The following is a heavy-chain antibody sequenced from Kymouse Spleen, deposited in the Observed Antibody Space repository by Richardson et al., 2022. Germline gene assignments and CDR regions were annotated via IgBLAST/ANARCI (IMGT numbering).Heavy chain of an antibody. CDR1: GFTFSSYW. J-gene: IGHJ4*02. Sequence: EVQLVESGGGLVQPGGSLRLSCAASGFTFSSYWMSWVRQAPGKGLEWVANIKQDGSEKYYVDSVKGRFTISRDNAKNSLYLQMNSLRAEDTAVYYCARGDSGWLGAFDYWGQGTLVTVSS. CDR2: IKQDGSEK. D-gene: IGHD6-19*01. V-gene: IGHV3-7*01. CDR3: ARGDSGWLGAFDY.